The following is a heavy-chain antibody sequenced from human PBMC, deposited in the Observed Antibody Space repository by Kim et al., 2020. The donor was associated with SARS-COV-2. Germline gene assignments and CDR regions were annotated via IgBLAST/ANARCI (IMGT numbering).Heavy chain of an antibody. CDR1: GFTFSDYY. CDR2: ISSSSSYT. Sequence: GGSLRLSCAASGFTFSDYYMSWIRQAPGKGLEWVSYISSSSSYTNYADSVKGRFTISRDNAKNSLYLQMNSLRAEDTAVYYCARDAGAAAGTYWYFDLWGRGTLVTVSS. J-gene: IGHJ2*01. V-gene: IGHV3-11*05. CDR3: ARDAGAAAGTYWYFDL. D-gene: IGHD6-13*01.